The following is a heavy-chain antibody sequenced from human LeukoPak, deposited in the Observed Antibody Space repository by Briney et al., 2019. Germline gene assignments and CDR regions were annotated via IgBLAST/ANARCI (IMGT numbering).Heavy chain of an antibody. Sequence: PSETLSLTCAVSGYSISSGYYWGWIRQPPGKGLEWIGSIYHSGSTYYNPSLKSRVTISVDTSKNQFSLKLTSVTAADTVVYYCAMYSSGWYKNYWGQGTLVTVSS. D-gene: IGHD6-19*01. V-gene: IGHV4-38-2*01. CDR2: IYHSGST. J-gene: IGHJ4*02. CDR1: GYSISSGYY. CDR3: AMYSSGWYKNY.